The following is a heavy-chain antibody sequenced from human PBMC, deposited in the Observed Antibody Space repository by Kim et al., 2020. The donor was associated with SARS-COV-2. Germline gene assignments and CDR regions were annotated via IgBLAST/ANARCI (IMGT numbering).Heavy chain of an antibody. J-gene: IGHJ3*02. Sequence: SVQGQVTISADKSISTAYLQWSSLKASDTAMYYCARLGERGGSGYDAFDIWGQGTMVTVSS. CDR3: ARLGERGGSGYDAFDI. D-gene: IGHD1-26*01. V-gene: IGHV5-51*01.